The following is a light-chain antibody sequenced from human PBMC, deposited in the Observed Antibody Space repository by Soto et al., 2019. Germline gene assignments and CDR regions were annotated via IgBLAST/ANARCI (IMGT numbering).Light chain of an antibody. J-gene: IGLJ2*01. CDR2: RNH. V-gene: IGLV1-47*01. Sequence: QSVLTQPPSASGTPGQTVTISCSGSRSDIGSNYVYWYQHLPGMAPKLLIYRNHQRPSGVPDRISGSKSGTSASLAIIGLRSDDEGDYYCASWDDNLNVPIFGGGTKVTVL. CDR1: RSDIGSNY. CDR3: ASWDDNLNVPI.